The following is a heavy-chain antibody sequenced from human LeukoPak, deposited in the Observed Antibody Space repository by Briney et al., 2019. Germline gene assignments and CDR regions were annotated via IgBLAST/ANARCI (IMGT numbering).Heavy chain of an antibody. D-gene: IGHD3-10*01. Sequence: SETLSLTCAVYGGSFSGYYWSWIRQPPGKGLEWIGEINHSGSTNYNPSLKSRVTISVDTSKNQFSLKLSSVTAADTAVYYCARGGGVWFGELLQYNWFDPWGQGTLVTVSS. CDR1: GGSFSGYY. J-gene: IGHJ5*02. V-gene: IGHV4-34*01. CDR3: ARGGGVWFGELLQYNWFDP. CDR2: INHSGST.